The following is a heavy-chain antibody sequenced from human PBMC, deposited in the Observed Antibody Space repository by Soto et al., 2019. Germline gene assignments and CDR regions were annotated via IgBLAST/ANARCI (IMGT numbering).Heavy chain of an antibody. V-gene: IGHV3-11*05. D-gene: IGHD1-26*01. CDR1: GFNFSDRY. J-gene: IGHJ4*02. CDR3: VRESWSNPDY. Sequence: GGSLRLSCAASGFNFSDRYMSWIRQAPGKGLEWVSFISGSSAHTKYADSVKGRFIISRDNAKNSLYLQMNSLRVEDTAVYYCVRESWSNPDYWGQGTLVTV. CDR2: ISGSSAHT.